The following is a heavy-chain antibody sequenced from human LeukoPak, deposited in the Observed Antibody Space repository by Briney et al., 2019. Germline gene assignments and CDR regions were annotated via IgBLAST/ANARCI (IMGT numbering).Heavy chain of an antibody. CDR3: ARAISGSFRTSYYFDY. D-gene: IGHD6-13*01. Sequence: SETLSLTCTVSGYSIGSGYYWGWIRQPPGKGLEWIGSIYHTGSTDYNPSLKSRLTVSVDTSKNQFSLKLTSVTAADTAVYYCARAISGSFRTSYYFDYWGQGALVTVSS. V-gene: IGHV4-38-2*02. CDR1: GYSIGSGYY. J-gene: IGHJ4*02. CDR2: IYHTGST.